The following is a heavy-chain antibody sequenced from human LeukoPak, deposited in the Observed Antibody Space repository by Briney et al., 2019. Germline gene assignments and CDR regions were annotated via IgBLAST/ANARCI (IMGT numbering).Heavy chain of an antibody. CDR1: GGSISSGSYY. Sequence: PSETLSLTCTVSGGSISSGSYYWSWIRQPAGKGLEWIGRIYTSGSTNYNPSLKSRVTISVDTSKNQFSLKLSSVTAADTAVYYCARVRRPRTPLLRDYYYGMDVWGQGTTVTVSS. J-gene: IGHJ6*02. V-gene: IGHV4-61*02. CDR2: IYTSGST. D-gene: IGHD2-2*01. CDR3: ARVRRPRTPLLRDYYYGMDV.